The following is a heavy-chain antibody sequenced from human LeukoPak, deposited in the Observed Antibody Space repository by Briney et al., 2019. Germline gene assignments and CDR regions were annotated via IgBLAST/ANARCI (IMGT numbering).Heavy chain of an antibody. Sequence: ASVKVSCKASGYTFTGYYMHWVRQAPGQGLEWMGWINPNSGGTNYAQKFQGRVTMTRDTSISTAYMELSRLRSDDTAVYYCARFTPNGGSYGVCAITWGQGTLVTVSS. CDR1: GYTFTGYY. J-gene: IGHJ5*02. D-gene: IGHD1-26*01. CDR2: INPNSGGT. V-gene: IGHV1-2*02. CDR3: ARFTPNGGSYGVCAIT.